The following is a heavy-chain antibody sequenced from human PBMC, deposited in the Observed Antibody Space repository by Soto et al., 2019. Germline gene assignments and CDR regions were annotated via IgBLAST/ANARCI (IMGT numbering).Heavy chain of an antibody. CDR3: ASRQEYYDFWSGPPYGMDV. V-gene: IGHV1-69*13. CDR1: GGTFSSYA. D-gene: IGHD3-3*01. Sequence: SVKVSCKASGGTFSSYAISWVRQAPGQGLEWMGGIIPIFGTANYAQKFQGRVTITADESTSTAYMELSSLRSEDTAVYYCASRQEYYDFWSGPPYGMDVWGQGTTVTVSS. J-gene: IGHJ6*02. CDR2: IIPIFGTA.